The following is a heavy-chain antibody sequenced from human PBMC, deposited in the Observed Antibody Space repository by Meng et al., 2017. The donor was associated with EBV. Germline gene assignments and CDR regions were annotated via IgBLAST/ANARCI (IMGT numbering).Heavy chain of an antibody. CDR2: IIPIFGTA. CDR1: XXXXXSYA. CDR3: ARDTKYYDILTGYYHYYYYYGMDV. D-gene: IGHD3-9*01. V-gene: IGHV1-69*06. J-gene: IGHJ6*02. Sequence: QVQLVQSGAEVKKXXSXVKVSXXAXXXXXXSYAISWVGQAPGKGLEWMGGIIPIFGTANYAQKFQGRVTITADKSTSTAYMELSSLRSEDTAVYYCARDTKYYDILTGYYHYYYYYGMDVWGQGTPVTVSS.